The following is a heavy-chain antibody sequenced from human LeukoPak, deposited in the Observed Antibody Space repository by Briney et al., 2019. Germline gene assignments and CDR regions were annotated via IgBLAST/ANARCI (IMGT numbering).Heavy chain of an antibody. V-gene: IGHV4-34*01. CDR3: ARGYSNYNLGYYYYMDV. J-gene: IGHJ6*03. CDR1: GGSFSGYY. Sequence: SETLSLTCAVYGGSFSGYYWSWIRQPPGKGLEWIGEINHSGSTNYNPSLKSRVTISVDTSKNQFSLRLSSVTAADTAVYYCARGYSNYNLGYYYYMDVWGKGTTVTVSS. CDR2: INHSGST. D-gene: IGHD4-11*01.